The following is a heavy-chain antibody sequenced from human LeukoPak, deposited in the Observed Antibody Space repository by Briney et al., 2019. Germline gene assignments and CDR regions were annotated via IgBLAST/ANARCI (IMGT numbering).Heavy chain of an antibody. CDR2: ISGSGGST. Sequence: GGSLRLSCKASGFSFSDYAMTWVRQAPGKGLEWVSAISGSGGSTYYADSVKGRFTTSRDNSKNTLYLQMNSLRAEDTAIYYCAKGSGYYPFGFDYWGQGTLVTVSS. CDR3: AKGSGYYPFGFDY. D-gene: IGHD3-3*01. V-gene: IGHV3-23*01. J-gene: IGHJ4*02. CDR1: GFSFSDYA.